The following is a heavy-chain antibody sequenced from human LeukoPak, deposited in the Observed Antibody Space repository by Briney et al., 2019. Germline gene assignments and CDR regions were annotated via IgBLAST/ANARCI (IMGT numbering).Heavy chain of an antibody. CDR2: INPNSGGT. CDR3: ATVYDSSGYTFDC. CDR1: GYTCTGYY. D-gene: IGHD3-22*01. Sequence: ASVKDFCKAAGYTCTGYYMHWVRQALGQELEWMGGINPNSGGTNYAQKFQRRVTMTRDTSISTAYMELSRLRSDDTAVYYCATVYDSSGYTFDCWGQGTLVTVSS. J-gene: IGHJ4*02. V-gene: IGHV1-2*02.